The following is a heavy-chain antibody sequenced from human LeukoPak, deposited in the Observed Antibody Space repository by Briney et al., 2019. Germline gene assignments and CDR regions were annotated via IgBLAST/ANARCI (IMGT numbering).Heavy chain of an antibody. J-gene: IGHJ4*02. Sequence: SETLSLTCAVYGVSFSGYYWSWIRQPPGKGLEWIGEINHSGSTNYNPSLKSRVTISVDTSKNQFSLKLSSVTAADTAVYYCAMGLAYCGGDCHPGVYFDYWGQGTLVTVSS. D-gene: IGHD2-21*02. V-gene: IGHV4-34*01. CDR3: AMGLAYCGGDCHPGVYFDY. CDR2: INHSGST. CDR1: GVSFSGYY.